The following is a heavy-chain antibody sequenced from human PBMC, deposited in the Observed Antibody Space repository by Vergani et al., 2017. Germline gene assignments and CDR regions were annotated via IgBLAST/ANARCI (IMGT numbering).Heavy chain of an antibody. Sequence: QVQLQESGPGLVKPSQTLSLTCTVSGGSISSGDYYWSWIRQPPGKGLEWIGYIYYSGSTYYNPSLKSRVTISVDTSKNQFSLKLSSVTAADTAVYYCARNPYCVGDCYSDAFDIWGQGTMVTVSS. D-gene: IGHD2-21*02. J-gene: IGHJ3*02. CDR3: ARNPYCVGDCYSDAFDI. V-gene: IGHV4-30-4*08. CDR2: IYYSGST. CDR1: GGSISSGDYY.